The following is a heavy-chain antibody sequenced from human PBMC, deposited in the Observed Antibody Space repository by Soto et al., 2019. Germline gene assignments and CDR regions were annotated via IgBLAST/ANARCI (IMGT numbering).Heavy chain of an antibody. J-gene: IGHJ4*02. CDR1: GFTCSSYA. CDR2: ISYDGSNK. CDR3: ARDKRDLRFLEWSYYFDY. D-gene: IGHD3-3*01. Sequence: GGSLRLSCAASGFTCSSYAMHWVRQAPGKGLEWVALISYDGSNKYYADSVKGRFTISRDNSKNTLYLQLNSLRAEDTAVYYCARDKRDLRFLEWSYYFDYWGQGTLVTVSS. V-gene: IGHV3-30-3*01.